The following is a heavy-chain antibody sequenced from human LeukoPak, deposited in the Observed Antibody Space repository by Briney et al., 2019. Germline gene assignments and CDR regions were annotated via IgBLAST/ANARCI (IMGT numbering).Heavy chain of an antibody. V-gene: IGHV1-69*04. J-gene: IGHJ6*02. D-gene: IGHD6-25*01. Sequence: SVKVSCKASGGTFSSYAISWVRQAPGQGLEWMGRIIPILGIANYAQKFQGRVTIAADKSTSTAYMELSSLRSEDTAVYYCARDERHSPDVWGQGTTVTVSS. CDR3: ARDERHSPDV. CDR1: GGTFSSYA. CDR2: IIPILGIA.